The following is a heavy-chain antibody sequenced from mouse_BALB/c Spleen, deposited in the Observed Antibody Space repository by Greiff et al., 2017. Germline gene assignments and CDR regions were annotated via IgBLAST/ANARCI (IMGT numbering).Heavy chain of an antibody. D-gene: IGHD2-3*01. CDR1: GYTFTSYW. Sequence: QVQLQQPGAELVKPGASVKLSCKASGYTFTSYWMHWVKQRPGQGLEWIGEINPSNGRTNYNEKFKSKATLTVDKSSSTAYMQLSSLTSEDSAVYYCARRYDGYFYYFDYWGQGTTLTVSS. J-gene: IGHJ2*01. CDR2: INPSNGRT. CDR3: ARRYDGYFYYFDY. V-gene: IGHV1S81*02.